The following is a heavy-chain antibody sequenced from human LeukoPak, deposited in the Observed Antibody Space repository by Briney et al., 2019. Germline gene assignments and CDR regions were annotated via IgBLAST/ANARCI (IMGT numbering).Heavy chain of an antibody. V-gene: IGHV4-30-2*01. J-gene: IGHJ4*02. CDR1: GGSISSGYYY. CDR3: ARFSSSSTGLDY. D-gene: IGHD6-6*01. CDR2: IYHTGST. Sequence: PSETLSLTCTVSGGSISSGYYYWSWIRQPPGKGLEWIGYIYHTGSTFYNPSLKSRVTISVDTSKNQFSLKLSSVTAADTAFYHCARFSSSSTGLDYWGQGILVTVSS.